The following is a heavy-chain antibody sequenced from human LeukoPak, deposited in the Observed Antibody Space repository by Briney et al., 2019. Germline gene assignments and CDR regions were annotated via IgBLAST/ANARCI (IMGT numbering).Heavy chain of an antibody. CDR1: GFTFSSSW. J-gene: IGHJ4*02. CDR3: ARDTVGVTDY. D-gene: IGHD1-26*01. Sequence: SGGSLRLSCAASGFTFSSSWMSWVCQAPGKGLEWVTNIKPDGSEKYYVDSVKGRFTISRDNAKNSLYLQMNSLRAEDTALYYCARDTVGVTDYWGQGTLVTVSS. V-gene: IGHV3-7*01. CDR2: IKPDGSEK.